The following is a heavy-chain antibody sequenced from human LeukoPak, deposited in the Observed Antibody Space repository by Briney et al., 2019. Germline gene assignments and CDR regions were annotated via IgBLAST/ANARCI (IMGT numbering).Heavy chain of an antibody. CDR3: AKGSSSGWPYFFDN. CDR2: ISGGSGSST. V-gene: IGHV3-23*01. CDR1: GFTFSSYA. D-gene: IGHD6-19*01. J-gene: IGHJ4*02. Sequence: GGSLRLSCAGSGFTFSSYALSWVRQAPGKGLEWFSAISGGSGSSTYYADAVKGRFTISRDNSKTTLYLEMNSLRADDTAVYYCAKGSSSGWPYFFDNWGQGTLVTVSS.